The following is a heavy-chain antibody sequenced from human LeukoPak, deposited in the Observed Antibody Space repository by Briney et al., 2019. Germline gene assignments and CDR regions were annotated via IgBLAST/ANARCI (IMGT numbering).Heavy chain of an antibody. CDR3: ANAGVKLERRSPFDY. J-gene: IGHJ4*02. V-gene: IGHV3-23*01. CDR1: GFTFSSYA. Sequence: PGGSLRLSCAASGFTFSSYAMSWVRQAPGKGLEWVSAISGSGGSTYYADSVKGRFTISRDNSKNTLYLQMNSLRAEDTAVYYCANAGVKLERRSPFDYWGQGTLVTVSS. CDR2: ISGSGGST. D-gene: IGHD1-1*01.